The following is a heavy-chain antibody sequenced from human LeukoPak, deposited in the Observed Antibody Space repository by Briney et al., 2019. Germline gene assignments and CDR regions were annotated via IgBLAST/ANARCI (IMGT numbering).Heavy chain of an antibody. CDR3: ARGIAAAGTKTAYYYYYYMDV. CDR2: INYSGST. CDR1: GGSISSTTYY. V-gene: IGHV4-39*07. D-gene: IGHD6-13*01. J-gene: IGHJ6*03. Sequence: SETLSLTCTVSGGSISSTTYYWVWIRQPPGKGLDWIGSINYSGSTYYNPSLKSRVTISVDTSKNQFSLKLSSVTAADTAVYYCARGIAAAGTKTAYYYYYYMDVWGKGTTVTVSS.